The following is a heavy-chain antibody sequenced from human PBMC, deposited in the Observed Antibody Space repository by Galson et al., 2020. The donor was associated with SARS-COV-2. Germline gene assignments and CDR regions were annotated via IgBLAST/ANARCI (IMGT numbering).Heavy chain of an antibody. D-gene: IGHD3-10*01. CDR1: GFAFDGYA. CDR3: ATHSLPLGTDY. Sequence: GGSLRLSCAASGFAFDGYAMRWVRQAPGKGLEWVSAITYTGGGTNYADSVKGRFTISRDNSKNMLYLQMSSLRVEDTAIYYCATHSLPLGTDYWCQGTLVTVSA. CDR2: ITYTGGGT. V-gene: IGHV3-23*01. J-gene: IGHJ4*02.